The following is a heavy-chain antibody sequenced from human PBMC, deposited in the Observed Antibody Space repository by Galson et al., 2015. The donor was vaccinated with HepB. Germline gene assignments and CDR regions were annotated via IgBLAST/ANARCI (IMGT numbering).Heavy chain of an antibody. D-gene: IGHD4-11*01. CDR3: ASHPPTVTTSAML. Sequence: SLRLSCAASGFTFSSYSMNWVRQAPGKGLEWVSSISSSSSYIYYADSVKGRFTISRDNAKNSLYLQMNSLRAEDTAVYYCASHPPTVTTSAMLWGQGTLVTVSS. V-gene: IGHV3-21*01. CDR2: ISSSSSYI. J-gene: IGHJ4*02. CDR1: GFTFSSYS.